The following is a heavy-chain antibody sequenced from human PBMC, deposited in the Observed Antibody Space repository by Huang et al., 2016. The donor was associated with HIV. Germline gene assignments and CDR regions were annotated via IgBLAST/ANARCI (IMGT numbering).Heavy chain of an antibody. V-gene: IGHV1-18*01. CDR3: AREGIAGDSD. CDR1: GYTFTSYG. Sequence: QVQLLQYGAEVKKPGASVKVSCKASGYTFTSYGISWVRQAPGQGLEWMGWITAYNGDTNYAQKCQGRLTMTTDTPTSTAYMELRSLRSDDTAMYYCAREGIAGDSDWGQGTLVTVSS. CDR2: ITAYNGDT. J-gene: IGHJ4*02. D-gene: IGHD6-13*01.